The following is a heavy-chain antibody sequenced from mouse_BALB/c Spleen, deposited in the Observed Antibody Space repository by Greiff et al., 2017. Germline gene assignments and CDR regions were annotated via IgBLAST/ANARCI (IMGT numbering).Heavy chain of an antibody. V-gene: IGHV3-2*02. CDR3: ATGDYGFAY. Sequence: EVQLQQSGPGLVKPSQSLSLTCTVTGYSITSDYAWNWIRQFPGNQLEWMGYISYSGSTSYNPSLKSRISITRDTSKNQFFLQLNSVTTEDTATYYCATGDYGFAYWGQGTLVTVSA. CDR2: ISYSGST. J-gene: IGHJ3*01. D-gene: IGHD1-1*01. CDR1: GYSITSDYA.